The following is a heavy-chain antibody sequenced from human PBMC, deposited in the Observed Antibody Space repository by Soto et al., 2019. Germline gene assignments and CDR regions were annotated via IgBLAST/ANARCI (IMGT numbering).Heavy chain of an antibody. CDR2: INHSGST. V-gene: IGHV4-34*01. D-gene: IGHD2-15*01. CDR1: GGSFSGYY. J-gene: IGHJ4*02. Sequence: SETLSLTCAVYGGSFSGYYWSWIRQPPGKGLEWIGEINHSGSTNYNPSLKSRVTISVDTSKNQFSLKLSSVTAADTAVYYCARRSPIVVVVAATAFDYWGQGTLVTVSS. CDR3: ARRSPIVVVVAATAFDY.